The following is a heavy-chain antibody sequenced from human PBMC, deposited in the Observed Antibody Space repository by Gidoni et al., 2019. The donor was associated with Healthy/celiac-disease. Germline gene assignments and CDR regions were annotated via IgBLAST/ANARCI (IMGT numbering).Heavy chain of an antibody. D-gene: IGHD6-13*01. CDR2: SSSSSSYI. J-gene: IGHJ6*02. V-gene: IGHV3-21*01. CDR3: ARDLAAAGPALTYYYYYGMDV. Sequence: EVQLVESGGGLVKPGGTLRPSCAASGVTFSSYSMNWLGQAPGKGLEWVSYSSSSSSYIDCADSVKGRFTIYRDNAKNSLYLQMNSLRAEDTAVYYWARDLAAAGPALTYYYYYGMDVWGQGTTVTVSS. CDR1: GVTFSSYS.